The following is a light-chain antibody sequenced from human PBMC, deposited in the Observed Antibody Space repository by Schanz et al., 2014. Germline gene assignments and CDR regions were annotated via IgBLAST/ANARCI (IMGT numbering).Light chain of an antibody. CDR1: QSVSSNY. CDR2: GAS. V-gene: IGKV3-20*01. CDR3: QQFGSSPWT. Sequence: EIVLTQSPGTLSLSPGERATLSCRASQSVSSNYLAWYQQKPGQAPRLLIFGASSRATGIPDRFSGSVSGTDFTLTISRLEPEDFAVYYCQQFGSSPWTFGQGTKVEIK. J-gene: IGKJ1*01.